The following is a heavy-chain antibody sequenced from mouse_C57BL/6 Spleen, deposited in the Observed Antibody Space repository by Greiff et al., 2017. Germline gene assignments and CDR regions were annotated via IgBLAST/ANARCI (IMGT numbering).Heavy chain of an antibody. CDR3: VLGRVCDY. D-gene: IGHD3-3*01. CDR1: GYTFTDYE. J-gene: IGHJ2*01. Sequence: VQVVESGAELVRPGASVTLSCKASGYTFTDYEMHWVKQTPVHGLEWIGAIDPENGGTAYNQKFKGKAILTADKSSSTAYMEIHSLTSEDSAVYYCVLGRVCDYWGQGTTLTVSS. CDR2: IDPENGGT. V-gene: IGHV1-15*01.